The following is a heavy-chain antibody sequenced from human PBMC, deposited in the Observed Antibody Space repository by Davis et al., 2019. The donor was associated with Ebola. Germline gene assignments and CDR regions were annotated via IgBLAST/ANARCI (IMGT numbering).Heavy chain of an antibody. CDR1: GFTFSSYA. V-gene: IGHV3-64*04. J-gene: IGHJ6*02. CDR3: AKDYISGLVGATYYYYYGMDV. D-gene: IGHD1-26*01. CDR2: ISSNGGST. Sequence: GGSLRLSCSASGFTFSSYAMHWVRQAPGKGLEYVSAISSNGGSTYYADSVKGRFTISRDNSKNTLYLQMNSLRAEDTAVYYCAKDYISGLVGATYYYYYGMDVWGQGTTVTVSS.